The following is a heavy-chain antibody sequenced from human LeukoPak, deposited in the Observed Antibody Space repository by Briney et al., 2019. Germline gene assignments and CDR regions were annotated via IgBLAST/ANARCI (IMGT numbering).Heavy chain of an antibody. CDR1: GYTFTGYY. Sequence: GASVKVSCKASGYTFTGYYMHWVRQAPGQGLEWMGWVNPNSGGTNYAQKFQGRVTMTRDTSISTAYMELSRLRSDDTAVYYCASRPYCSGGSCYYGWFDPWGQGTLVTVSS. V-gene: IGHV1-2*02. CDR2: VNPNSGGT. D-gene: IGHD2-15*01. CDR3: ASRPYCSGGSCYYGWFDP. J-gene: IGHJ5*02.